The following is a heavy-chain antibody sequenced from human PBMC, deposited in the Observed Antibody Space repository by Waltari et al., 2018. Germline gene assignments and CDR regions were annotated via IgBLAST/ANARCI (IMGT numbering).Heavy chain of an antibody. CDR1: GGSVSMSSSYY. J-gene: IGHJ3*02. CDR2: IYYIGRP. Sequence: QLQLQESGPRLVKPSETLSLNCAVSGGSVSMSSSYYWAWIRQPPGKGLEWSGSIYYIGRPHYHPSLMSRVTISLDTSKNQFSLKLSSVTAADTSVCHCARGGVLGGAFDIWGQGTMVTVST. D-gene: IGHD6-6*01. CDR3: ARGGVLGGAFDI. V-gene: IGHV4-39*07.